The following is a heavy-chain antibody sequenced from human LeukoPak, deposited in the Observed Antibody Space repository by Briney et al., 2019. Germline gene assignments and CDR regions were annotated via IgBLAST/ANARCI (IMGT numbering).Heavy chain of an antibody. Sequence: GGSLRLSCAASGFTFSDYYMSWIRQAPGKGLEWVSYISSSSSYTNYADSVKGRFTISRDNAKNSLYLQMNSLRAEDTAVYYCARQYYDILTGMYYFDYWGQGTLVTVSS. J-gene: IGHJ4*02. V-gene: IGHV3-11*03. D-gene: IGHD3-9*01. CDR2: ISSSSSYT. CDR3: ARQYYDILTGMYYFDY. CDR1: GFTFSDYY.